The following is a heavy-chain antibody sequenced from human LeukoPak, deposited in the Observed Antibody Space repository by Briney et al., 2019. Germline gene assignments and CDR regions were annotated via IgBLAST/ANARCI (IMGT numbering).Heavy chain of an antibody. V-gene: IGHV4-31*03. CDR1: GGSISSGGYY. Sequence: PSETLSLTCTVSGGSISSGGYYWSWIRQHPGKGLEWIGYIYYSGSIYYNPSLKSRVTISVDTSKNQFSLKLSSVTAADTAVYYCARGDYGDYVFDYWGQGTLVTVSS. J-gene: IGHJ4*02. CDR2: IYYSGSI. CDR3: ARGDYGDYVFDY. D-gene: IGHD4-17*01.